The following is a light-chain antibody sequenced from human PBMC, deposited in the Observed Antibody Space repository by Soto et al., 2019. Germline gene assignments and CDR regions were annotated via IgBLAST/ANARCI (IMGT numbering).Light chain of an antibody. J-gene: IGLJ1*01. V-gene: IGLV2-23*01. CDR2: EGI. Sequence: QPALTQPASVSGSPGQSITISCTGTSSTVGGFNVVSWYQQHPGKGPKVIIYEGIKRPSGVSNRFSGSNSGSTACLTISGLQAQDEAAYYCCSHVGATTYVLGNGTKVTV. CDR3: CSHVGATTYV. CDR1: SSTVGGFNV.